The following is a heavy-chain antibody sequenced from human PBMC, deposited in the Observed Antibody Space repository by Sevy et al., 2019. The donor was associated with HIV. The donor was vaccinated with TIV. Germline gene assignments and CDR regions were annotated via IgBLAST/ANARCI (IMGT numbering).Heavy chain of an antibody. CDR3: ARDRVDMGGIVVVVASGGMDV. J-gene: IGHJ6*02. D-gene: IGHD2-15*01. CDR1: GGSISSSNW. V-gene: IGHV4-4*02. Sequence: SETLSLTCAVSGGSISSSNWWSWVRQPPGKGLEWIGEIYLSGSTNYNPSLKSRVTISVDKSKNQFSLKLSSVTAADTAVYYCARDRVDMGGIVVVVASGGMDVWGQGTTVTVSS. CDR2: IYLSGST.